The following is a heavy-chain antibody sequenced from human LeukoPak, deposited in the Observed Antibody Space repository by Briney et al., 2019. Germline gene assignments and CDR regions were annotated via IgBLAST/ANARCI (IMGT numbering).Heavy chain of an antibody. CDR3: ARIRDGYNDAYDI. D-gene: IGHD5-24*01. Sequence: ASVKVACKASGYTFTNSYIHWVRQAPGQVLEWMGLINPDGGNTNYAQNFQGRVTLTRDTSTSTVYMELSSLRSEDTAIYYCARIRDGYNDAYDIWGQGTVVTVPS. V-gene: IGHV1-46*01. J-gene: IGHJ3*02. CDR1: GYTFTNSY. CDR2: INPDGGNT.